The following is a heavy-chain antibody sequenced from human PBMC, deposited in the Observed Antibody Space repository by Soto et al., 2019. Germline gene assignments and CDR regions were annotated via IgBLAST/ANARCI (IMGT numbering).Heavy chain of an antibody. D-gene: IGHD3-10*01. CDR1: SGSISSSYY. Sequence: SETLSLTCAVSSGSISSSYYWSWIRQPPGKGLEWIGEINHSGSTNYNPSLKSRVTISVDTSKNQFSLKLSSVTAADTAVYYCARGPGCCYYYYMDVWGKGTTVTVSS. V-gene: IGHV4-34*01. CDR3: ARGPGCCYYYYMDV. J-gene: IGHJ6*03. CDR2: INHSGST.